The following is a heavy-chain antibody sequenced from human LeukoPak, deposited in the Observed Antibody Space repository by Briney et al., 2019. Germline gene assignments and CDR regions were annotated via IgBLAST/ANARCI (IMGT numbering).Heavy chain of an antibody. CDR2: IYHSGST. J-gene: IGHJ3*02. V-gene: IGHV4-38-2*02. D-gene: IGHD3-3*01. CDR3: ARGLYDFWSGYYDPAGNAFDI. Sequence: SETLSLTCTVSGVSISSYYWSWIRQPPGKGLEWIGSIYHSGSTYYNPSLKSRVTISVDTSKNQFSLKLSSVTAADTAVYYCARGLYDFWSGYYDPAGNAFDIWGQGTMVTVSS. CDR1: GVSISSYY.